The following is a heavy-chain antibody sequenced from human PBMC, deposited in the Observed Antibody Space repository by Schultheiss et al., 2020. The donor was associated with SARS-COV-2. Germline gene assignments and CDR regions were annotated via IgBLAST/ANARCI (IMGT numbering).Heavy chain of an antibody. J-gene: IGHJ4*02. CDR3: AKHLDTGGYYYFDY. CDR2: ISSSGGST. V-gene: IGHV3-23*01. CDR1: GLTFSSYA. Sequence: GGSLRLSCAGSGLTFSSYAMSWVRQAPGKGLEWVSGISSSGGSTYYADSVKGRFTISRDNSKNTLYLQMNSLRAEDTAVFYCAKHLDTGGYYYFDYWGQGTLVTVSS. D-gene: IGHD3-22*01.